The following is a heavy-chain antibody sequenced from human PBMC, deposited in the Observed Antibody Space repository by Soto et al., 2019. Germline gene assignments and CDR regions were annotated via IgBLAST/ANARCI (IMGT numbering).Heavy chain of an antibody. J-gene: IGHJ4*02. CDR3: AGDGSGLDY. CDR2: IYYSGST. CDR1: GGSVSSGSYY. D-gene: IGHD3-3*01. V-gene: IGHV4-61*01. Sequence: QVQLQESGPGLVKPSETLSLTCTVSGGSVSSGSYYWSWIRQPPGKGLEWIGYIYYSGSTNYNPSLKSRVPISVDTSKNRFSLKLSSVTAADTAVYYCAGDGSGLDYWGQGTLVTVSS.